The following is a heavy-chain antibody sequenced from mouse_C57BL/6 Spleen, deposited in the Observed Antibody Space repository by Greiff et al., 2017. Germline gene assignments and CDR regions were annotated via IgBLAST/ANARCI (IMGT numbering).Heavy chain of an antibody. CDR2: INPNNGGT. J-gene: IGHJ1*03. V-gene: IGHV1-18*01. CDR1: GYTFTDYN. Sequence: EVQLQQSGPELVKPGASVKIPCKASGYTFTDYNMDWVKQSHGKSLEWIGDINPNNGGTIYNQKFKGKATFTVDKSSSTAYMELRSLTSEDTAVYYCARSYYGSSYFDVWGTGTTVTVSS. CDR3: ARSYYGSSYFDV. D-gene: IGHD1-1*01.